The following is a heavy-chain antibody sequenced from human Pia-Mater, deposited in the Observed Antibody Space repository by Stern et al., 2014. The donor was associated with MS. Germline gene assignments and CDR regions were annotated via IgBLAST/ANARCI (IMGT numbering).Heavy chain of an antibody. Sequence: ELPLLEYGGGLVQPGGSLRLSCAASGFTFSSYAIRWVRQAPGKGLEWVSALSGSGGSTYYADSVKGRFTISRDNSKNTLYLQMNSLRAEDTAVYYCAKDSENYDYVWGSLDYWGQGTLVTVSS. CDR3: AKDSENYDYVWGSLDY. J-gene: IGHJ4*02. CDR1: GFTFSSYA. CDR2: LSGSGGST. V-gene: IGHV3-23*01. D-gene: IGHD3-16*01.